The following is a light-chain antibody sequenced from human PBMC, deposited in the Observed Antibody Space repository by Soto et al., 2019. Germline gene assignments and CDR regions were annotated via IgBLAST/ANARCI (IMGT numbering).Light chain of an antibody. CDR1: SSDVGSYSL. Sequence: QSALTQPASVSGSPGQSITVSCTGTSSDVGSYSLVSWYHQNPGKAPKLVIYEGSKRPSGVSNRLSGSKSGNTASLTISGLQPEDEGDYYCCSYTSSTVIFGVGTKLTVL. V-gene: IGLV2-23*01. CDR3: CSYTSSTVI. CDR2: EGS. J-gene: IGLJ2*01.